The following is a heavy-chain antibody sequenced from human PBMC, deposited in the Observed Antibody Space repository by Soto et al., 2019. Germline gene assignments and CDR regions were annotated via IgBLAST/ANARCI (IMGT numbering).Heavy chain of an antibody. Sequence: GESLKISCTASGFTFGDYAMSWFRQAPGKGLEWVGFIRSKAYGGTTEYAASVKGRFTISRDDSKSIAYLQMNSLKTEDTAVYYCTRDQHSEYSSGWHYYYYGMDVWGQGTTVTVSS. CDR2: IRSKAYGGTT. D-gene: IGHD6-19*01. V-gene: IGHV3-49*03. CDR1: GFTFGDYA. J-gene: IGHJ6*02. CDR3: TRDQHSEYSSGWHYYYYGMDV.